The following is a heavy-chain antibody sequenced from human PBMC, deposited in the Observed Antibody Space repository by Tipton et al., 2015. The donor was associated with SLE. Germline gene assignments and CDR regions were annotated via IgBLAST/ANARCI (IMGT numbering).Heavy chain of an antibody. D-gene: IGHD3-10*01. V-gene: IGHV4-59*11. CDR3: ARGVGGPLYGSGSYFDY. CDR1: GGSIRSHY. J-gene: IGHJ4*02. Sequence: GLVKPSETLSLTCTVSGGSIRSHYWSWIRQPPGKGLEWIGYIYYSGSTNYNPSLKSRVTISVDTSKNQFSLKLSSVTAADTAVYYCARGVGGPLYGSGSYFDYWGQGTLVTVSS. CDR2: IYYSGST.